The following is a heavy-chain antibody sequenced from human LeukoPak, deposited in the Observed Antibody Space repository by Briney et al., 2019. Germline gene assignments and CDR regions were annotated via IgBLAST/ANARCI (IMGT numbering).Heavy chain of an antibody. Sequence: GGSLRLSCAASGFTFSSYAMSWVRQAPGKGLEWVSAISGSGGSTYYADSVKGRFTISRDNSKNTLYLQMNSLRAVDTAVYYCAKGITVARSYWYFDLWGRGTLVTVSS. CDR1: GFTFSSYA. J-gene: IGHJ2*01. CDR3: AKGITVARSYWYFDL. CDR2: ISGSGGST. D-gene: IGHD6-19*01. V-gene: IGHV3-23*01.